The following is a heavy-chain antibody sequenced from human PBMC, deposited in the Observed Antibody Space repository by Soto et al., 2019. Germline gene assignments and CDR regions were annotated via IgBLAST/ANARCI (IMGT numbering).Heavy chain of an antibody. D-gene: IGHD2-21*02. Sequence: ASVKVSCKASGYTFTSYGISWVRQAPGQGLEWMGWISAYNGNTNYAQKLQGRVTMTTDTSTSTAYMELRSLRSDDTAVYYCARGGTCGGDCYLRGYYYYGMDVWGQGTTVTVSS. J-gene: IGHJ6*02. V-gene: IGHV1-18*01. CDR1: GYTFTSYG. CDR2: ISAYNGNT. CDR3: ARGGTCGGDCYLRGYYYYGMDV.